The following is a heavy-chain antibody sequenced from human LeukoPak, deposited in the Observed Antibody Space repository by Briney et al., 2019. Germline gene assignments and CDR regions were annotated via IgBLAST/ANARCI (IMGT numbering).Heavy chain of an antibody. CDR1: GFIFSNYW. J-gene: IGHJ4*02. CDR3: ARLYQHDSSTYY. Sequence: GGSLRLSCATSGFIFSNYWMSWVRQAPGKGLEWVANIKQDGSETYYVDSVKGRFTISRDDAKNSLYLQMNSLRAEDTAVYYCARLYQHDSSTYYWGQGTLVSVSS. V-gene: IGHV3-7*01. CDR2: IKQDGSET. D-gene: IGHD3-22*01.